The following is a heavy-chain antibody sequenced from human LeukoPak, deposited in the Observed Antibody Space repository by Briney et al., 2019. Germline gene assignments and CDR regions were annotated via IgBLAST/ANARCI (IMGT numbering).Heavy chain of an antibody. CDR3: ARDRGHIAVAECFDY. Sequence: PGGSLRLSCAASGFTFSSYAMHWVRQAPGKGLEWVTIISYDGTNKYYADSVKGRFTISRDNSKNTLYLQMNSLRAEDTAVYYCARDRGHIAVAECFDYWGQGTLVTVSS. D-gene: IGHD6-19*01. CDR2: ISYDGTNK. V-gene: IGHV3-30*04. CDR1: GFTFSSYA. J-gene: IGHJ4*02.